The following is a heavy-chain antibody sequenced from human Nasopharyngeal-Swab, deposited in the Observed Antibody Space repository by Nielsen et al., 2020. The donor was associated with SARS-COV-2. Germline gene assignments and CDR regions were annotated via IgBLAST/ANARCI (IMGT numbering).Heavy chain of an antibody. CDR2: INPSGGST. V-gene: IGHV1-46*01. D-gene: IGHD3-16*02. J-gene: IGHJ6*02. CDR1: GYTFTSYY. Sequence: ASVKVSCKASGYTFTSYYMHWVRQAPGQGLEWMGIINPSGGSTSYAQKFQDRVTMTRDTSTSTVYMELSSLRSEDTAVYYCARDGFWGLRLGELSLYLAGMDVWGQGTTVTVSS. CDR3: ARDGFWGLRLGELSLYLAGMDV.